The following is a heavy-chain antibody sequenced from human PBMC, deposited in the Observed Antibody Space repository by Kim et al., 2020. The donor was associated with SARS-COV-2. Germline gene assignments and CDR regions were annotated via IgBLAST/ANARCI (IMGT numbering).Heavy chain of an antibody. Sequence: GGSLRLSCAASGFTFSDYYMSWIRQAPGKGLEWVSYISSSGSTIYYADSVKGRFTISRDNAKNSLYLQMNSLRAEDTAVYYCARVRRGIVVVPAGMDVWGQGTTVTVSS. V-gene: IGHV3-11*01. J-gene: IGHJ6*02. CDR1: GFTFSDYY. D-gene: IGHD2-2*01. CDR2: ISSSGSTI. CDR3: ARVRRGIVVVPAGMDV.